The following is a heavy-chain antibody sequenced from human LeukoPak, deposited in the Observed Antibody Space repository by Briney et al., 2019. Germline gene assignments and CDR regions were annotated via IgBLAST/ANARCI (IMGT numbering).Heavy chain of an antibody. J-gene: IGHJ4*02. Sequence: SETLSLTCSVSGGSISGISCYWGWTRQPPGTGLEWIGSIYYSGSTYYNPSLKSRVTISVDTSKNQFSLKLSSVTAADTAVYYCAWEKPTYYYGSGVDYWGQGTLVTVSS. CDR3: AWEKPTYYYGSGVDY. CDR1: GGSISGISCY. V-gene: IGHV4-39*07. D-gene: IGHD3-10*01. CDR2: IYYSGST.